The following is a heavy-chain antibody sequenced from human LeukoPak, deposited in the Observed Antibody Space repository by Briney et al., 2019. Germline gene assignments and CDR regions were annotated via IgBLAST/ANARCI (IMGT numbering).Heavy chain of an antibody. Sequence: SETLSLTCTVSGGSISSYYWSWIRQPPGKGLEWIGYIYYGGSTNYNPSLKSRVTISVDTSKNQFSLKLSSVTAADTAVYYCARVPDYGDYYFDYWGQGTLVTVSS. CDR2: IYYGGST. CDR3: ARVPDYGDYYFDY. CDR1: GGSISSYY. J-gene: IGHJ4*02. D-gene: IGHD4-17*01. V-gene: IGHV4-59*01.